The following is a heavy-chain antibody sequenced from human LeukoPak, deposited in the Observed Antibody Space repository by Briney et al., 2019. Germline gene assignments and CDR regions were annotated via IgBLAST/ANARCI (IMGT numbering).Heavy chain of an antibody. CDR2: ISAYNGNT. V-gene: IGHV1-18*01. D-gene: IGHD2-2*01. CDR1: GYIFNSQG. Sequence: GASVKVSCKASGYIFNSQGMNWVRQAPGQGLEWMGWISAYNGNTNYAQKLQGRVTMTTDTSTSTAYMELRSLRSDDTAVYYCARTTEGYCSSASCFGFSYSYYMDVWGKGTTVTISS. CDR3: ARTTEGYCSSASCFGFSYSYYMDV. J-gene: IGHJ6*03.